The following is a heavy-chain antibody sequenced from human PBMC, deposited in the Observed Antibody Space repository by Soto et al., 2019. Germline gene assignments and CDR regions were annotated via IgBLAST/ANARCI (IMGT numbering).Heavy chain of an antibody. D-gene: IGHD5-18*01. Sequence: QVQLVQSGAEVKKPGSSVEVTCKASGAIFSSNAISWVRQAPGQGLEWMGGILPIFGRTNYAQKFQGRVTITADESTRTAYMELSSLKSEDTAVYYCATGGRGYSYAPRFYSEYWGQGTLVTVSS. J-gene: IGHJ4*02. CDR1: GAIFSSNA. V-gene: IGHV1-69*01. CDR3: ATGGRGYSYAPRFYSEY. CDR2: ILPIFGRT.